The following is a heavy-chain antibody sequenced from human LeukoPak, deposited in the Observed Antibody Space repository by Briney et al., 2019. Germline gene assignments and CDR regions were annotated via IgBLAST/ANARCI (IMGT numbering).Heavy chain of an antibody. D-gene: IGHD1-26*01. CDR2: ISSSSSYI. CDR3: ARVVGAETEDYFDY. Sequence: GGSLRLSCAASGFTFSSYSTNWVRQAPGKGLEWVSSISSSSSYIYYADSVKGRFTISRDNAKNSLYLQMNSLRAEDTAVYYCARVVGAETEDYFDYWGQGTLVTVSS. V-gene: IGHV3-21*01. CDR1: GFTFSSYS. J-gene: IGHJ4*02.